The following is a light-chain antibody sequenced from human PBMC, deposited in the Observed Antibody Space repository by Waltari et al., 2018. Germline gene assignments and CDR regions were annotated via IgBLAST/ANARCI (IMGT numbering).Light chain of an antibody. V-gene: IGKV4-1*01. CDR3: QQYYDIPYT. CDR1: QSVLYNSNNKNY. CDR2: WAS. J-gene: IGKJ2*01. Sequence: DIVMTQSPDSLAVSLGETATITSKSSQSVLYNSNNKNYLAWYQQKPGQPPKLLIYWASTRQYGVPERFSGSGSGTDFTLTIGSLQAEDVAVYYCQQYYDIPYTFGQGTKLEIK.